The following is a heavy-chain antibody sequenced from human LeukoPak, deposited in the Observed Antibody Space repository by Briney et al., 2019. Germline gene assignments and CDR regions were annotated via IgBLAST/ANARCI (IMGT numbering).Heavy chain of an antibody. V-gene: IGHV2-5*01. Sequence: SGPTLVNPTQTLTLTCTFSGFSLSTSGVGVGWIRQSPGKALEWLALIYWNDDNRYSPSLKSRLTITKDTSKNQVVLTMTNMDPVDTATYYCARYGDYRFMYYFDYWGQGTLVTVSS. J-gene: IGHJ4*02. CDR3: ARYGDYRFMYYFDY. CDR1: GFSLSTSGVG. D-gene: IGHD4-17*01. CDR2: IYWNDDN.